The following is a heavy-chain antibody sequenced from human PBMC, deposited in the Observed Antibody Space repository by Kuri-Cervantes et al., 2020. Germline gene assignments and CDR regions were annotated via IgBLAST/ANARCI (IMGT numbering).Heavy chain of an antibody. V-gene: IGHV3-30*03. CDR3: ARGVVGLRNWFDP. CDR1: GFTFSSYG. D-gene: IGHD4-17*01. Sequence: GESLKISCAASGFTFSSYGMHWVRQAPGKGLEWVAVISYDGSNKYYADSVKGRFTISRDNSKNTQYLQMNSLRAEDTAVYYCARGVVGLRNWFDPWGQGTLVTVSS. J-gene: IGHJ5*02. CDR2: ISYDGSNK.